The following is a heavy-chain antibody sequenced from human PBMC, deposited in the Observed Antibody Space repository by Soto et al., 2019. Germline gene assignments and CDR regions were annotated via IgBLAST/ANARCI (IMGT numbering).Heavy chain of an antibody. Sequence: QAGGSLRLSCAASGFTFSSYAMSWVRQAPGKGLEWVSAISGSGGSTYYADSVKGRFTISRDNSKNTLYLQMNSLRAEDTAVYYCAKGGKSGYSYGYAGYSGYDGAEIDYWGQGTLATVSS. J-gene: IGHJ4*02. V-gene: IGHV3-23*01. CDR2: ISGSGGST. CDR1: GFTFSSYA. CDR3: AKGGKSGYSYGYAGYSGYDGAEIDY. D-gene: IGHD5-18*01.